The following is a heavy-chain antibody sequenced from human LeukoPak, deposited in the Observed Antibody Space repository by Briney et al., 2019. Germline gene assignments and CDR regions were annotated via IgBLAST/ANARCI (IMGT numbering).Heavy chain of an antibody. CDR3: ARDARYSSGWYDFDY. V-gene: IGHV1-18*01. CDR1: GYTFTSYG. D-gene: IGHD6-19*01. CDR2: IRVYNGNT. J-gene: IGHJ4*02. Sequence: ASVKVSCKASGYTFTSYGITWVRQAPGQGLEWMGWIRVYNGNTNYAQKLQGRVTMTTDTSTSTAYMELRSLRSDDTAVYYCARDARYSSGWYDFDYWGQGTLVTVSS.